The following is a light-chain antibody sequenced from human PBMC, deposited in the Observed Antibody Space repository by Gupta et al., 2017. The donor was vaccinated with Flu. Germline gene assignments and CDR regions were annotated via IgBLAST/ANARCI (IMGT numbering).Light chain of an antibody. CDR2: GNS. V-gene: IGLV1-40*01. CDR3: QSYDSSLSGSRV. CDR1: SSNIGVGYD. J-gene: IGLJ1*01. Sequence: TVSCTGSSSNIGVGYDVHWYQQHPGTAPKLLIYGNSNRPSGVPDRFSGSKYGTSASLAITGLQAEDEADYYCQSYDSSLSGSRVFGTGTKVTVL.